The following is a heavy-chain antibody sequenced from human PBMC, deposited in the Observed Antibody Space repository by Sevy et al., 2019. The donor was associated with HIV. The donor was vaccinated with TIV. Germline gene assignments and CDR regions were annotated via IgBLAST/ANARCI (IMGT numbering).Heavy chain of an antibody. CDR1: GGSFSGYY. Sequence: SETLSLTCAVYGGSFSGYYWTWIRQPPGRGLEWIGEINHSGSTNYSPSLKRRVTMSVDTSKNQFSLNLSSVTAADTAVYYCARGGSCSGGTCYWRSYDYWGQGTLVTVSS. D-gene: IGHD2-15*01. J-gene: IGHJ4*02. CDR2: INHSGST. V-gene: IGHV4-34*01. CDR3: ARGGSCSGGTCYWRSYDY.